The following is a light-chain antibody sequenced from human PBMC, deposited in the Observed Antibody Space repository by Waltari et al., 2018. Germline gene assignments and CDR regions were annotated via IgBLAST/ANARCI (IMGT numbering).Light chain of an antibody. J-gene: IGKJ5*01. CDR3: QQRHSYPIT. CDR1: QSISSY. Sequence: IQLTQSPSSLSASLGDRVTLTCRASQSISSYLAWYHQKPGKAPKLLLHTASTLQSGVPSRFSGSGSGTDFTLTISSLQPEDFATYYCQQRHSYPITFGQGTRLEIK. CDR2: TAS. V-gene: IGKV1-9*01.